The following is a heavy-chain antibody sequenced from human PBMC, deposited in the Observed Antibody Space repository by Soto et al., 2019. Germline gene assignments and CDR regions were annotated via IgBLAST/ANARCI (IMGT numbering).Heavy chain of an antibody. CDR2: IVVGSGNT. J-gene: IGHJ6*02. V-gene: IGHV1-58*01. CDR1: GFTFTSSA. D-gene: IGHD4-4*01. CDR3: ASSGSVTTGYYYYYSGMDV. Sequence: SVKVSCKASGFTFTSSAVQWVRQARGQRLEWIGWIVVGSGNTNYAQKFQERVTITRDMSTSTAYMELSSLRSEDTAVYYCASSGSVTTGYYYYYSGMDVWGQGTTVTVSS.